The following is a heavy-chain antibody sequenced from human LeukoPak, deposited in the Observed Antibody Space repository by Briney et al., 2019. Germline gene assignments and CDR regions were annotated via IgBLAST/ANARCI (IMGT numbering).Heavy chain of an antibody. V-gene: IGHV3-23*01. J-gene: IGHJ4*02. CDR1: GFTFSSYA. D-gene: IGHD6-19*01. CDR2: ISGSGGST. CDR3: AKDFRSGWYRSPYWGY. Sequence: PGGSLRLSCAASGFTFSSYAMSWVRQAPGKGLEWVSAISGSGGSTYYADTVKGRFTISRDNSKNTLYLQMNSLRAEDTAVYYCAKDFRSGWYRSPYWGYWGQGTLVTVFS.